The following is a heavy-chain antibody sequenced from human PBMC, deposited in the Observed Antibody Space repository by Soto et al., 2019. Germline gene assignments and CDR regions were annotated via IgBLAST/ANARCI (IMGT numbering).Heavy chain of an antibody. CDR2: IIPIFGTA. Sequence: SVKVSCKASGGTFSSYAISWVRQAPGQGLEWMGGIIPIFGTANYAQKFQGRVTITADESTSTAYMELSSLRSEDTAVYYCARGTPKYYDFWSGYPENYYYYGMDVWGQGTTVTVSS. J-gene: IGHJ6*02. CDR3: ARGTPKYYDFWSGYPENYYYYGMDV. CDR1: GGTFSSYA. V-gene: IGHV1-69*13. D-gene: IGHD3-3*01.